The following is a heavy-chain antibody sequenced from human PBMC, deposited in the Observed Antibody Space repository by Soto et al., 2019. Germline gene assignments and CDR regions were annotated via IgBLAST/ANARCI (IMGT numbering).Heavy chain of an antibody. Sequence: GGSLRLSCAASGFTFSSYSMSWVRQAPGKGLEWVSAISGSGGSTYYADSVKGRFTISRDNSKNTLYLQMNSLRAEDTAVYYCAKGLFPTSIAETNWFDPWGQGTLVTVSS. V-gene: IGHV3-23*01. CDR2: ISGSGGST. D-gene: IGHD6-6*01. CDR1: GFTFSSYS. J-gene: IGHJ5*02. CDR3: AKGLFPTSIAETNWFDP.